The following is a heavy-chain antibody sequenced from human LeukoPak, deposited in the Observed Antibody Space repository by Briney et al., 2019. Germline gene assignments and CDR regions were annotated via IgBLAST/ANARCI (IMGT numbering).Heavy chain of an antibody. CDR2: ISGRGVST. V-gene: IGHV3-23*01. J-gene: IGHJ5*02. CDR1: GFTFSSYA. Sequence: GGSLRLSCAASGFTFSSYAMSWVRQAPGKGLEWVSAISGRGVSTYYADSVKGRFTISRDNSKNTLYLQMNSLRAEDTAFYYCANTATETPGWFDPWGQGTLVTVSS. D-gene: IGHD4-11*01. CDR3: ANTATETPGWFDP.